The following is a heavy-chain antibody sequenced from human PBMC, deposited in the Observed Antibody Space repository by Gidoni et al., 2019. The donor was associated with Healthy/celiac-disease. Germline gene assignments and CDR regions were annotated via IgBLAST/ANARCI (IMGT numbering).Heavy chain of an antibody. J-gene: IGHJ6*03. CDR2: ISSNGGST. Sequence: EVQLVESGEGLVQPGGSLRLSCAASGFTFSSYAMHWVRQAPGKGLEYVSAISSNGGSTYYADSVKGRFTISRDNSKNTLYLQMGSLRAEDMAVYYCARGPGFWSGPNYYYYYMDVWGKGTTVTVSS. CDR1: GFTFSSYA. D-gene: IGHD3-3*01. V-gene: IGHV3-64*02. CDR3: ARGPGFWSGPNYYYYYMDV.